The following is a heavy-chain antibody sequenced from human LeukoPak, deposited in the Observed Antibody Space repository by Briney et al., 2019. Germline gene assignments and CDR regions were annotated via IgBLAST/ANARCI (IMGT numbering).Heavy chain of an antibody. D-gene: IGHD2-15*01. Sequence: SETLSLTCAVYGGSFSGYYWSWIRQPPGKGLEWIGEINHSGGTNYNPSLKSRVTISVDTSKNQFSLKVSSVTAADTAVYYCARGGGRDFDYWGQGTLVTVSS. CDR2: INHSGGT. CDR3: ARGGGRDFDY. J-gene: IGHJ4*02. V-gene: IGHV4-34*01. CDR1: GGSFSGYY.